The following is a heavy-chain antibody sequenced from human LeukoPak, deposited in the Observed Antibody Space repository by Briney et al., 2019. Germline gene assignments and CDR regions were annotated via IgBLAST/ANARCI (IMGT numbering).Heavy chain of an antibody. V-gene: IGHV3-53*01. D-gene: IGHD3-22*01. CDR1: GFTVSSNY. CDR3: ARGYYDSSGYGPY. CDR2: IYSGGST. Sequence: PGGSLRLSCAASGFTVSSNYMSWVRQAPGKGLDWVSVIYSGGSTYYADSVKGRFTISRDNSKNTLYLQMNCLRAEDTAVYYCARGYYDSSGYGPYWGQGTLVTVSS. J-gene: IGHJ4*02.